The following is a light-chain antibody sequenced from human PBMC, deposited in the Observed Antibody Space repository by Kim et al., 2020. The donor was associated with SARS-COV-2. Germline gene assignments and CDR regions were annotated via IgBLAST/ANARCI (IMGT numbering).Light chain of an antibody. CDR1: QSIKNY. Sequence: EIVLTQSPATLSLSPGQRATLSCRASQSIKNYLAWYQQKPGQAPRLLIYDASNRATGISARFSGSGSGTDFTLTISSLEPEDVALYYCQKDGDWTTYTVGEGTKLVI. CDR2: DAS. CDR3: QKDGDWTTYT. J-gene: IGKJ2*01. V-gene: IGKV3-11*01.